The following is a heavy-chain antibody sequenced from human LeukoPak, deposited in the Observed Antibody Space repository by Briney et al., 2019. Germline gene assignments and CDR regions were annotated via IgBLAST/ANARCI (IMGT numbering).Heavy chain of an antibody. Sequence: PGGSLRLSCAASGFTFSSYAMHWVRQAPGKGLEWVAVISYDGSNKYYADSVKGRFTISRDNSKNTLYLQMNSLRAEDTAVYYCARGEMYGYNSYYFDYWGQGTLVTVSS. J-gene: IGHJ4*02. CDR2: ISYDGSNK. D-gene: IGHD5-24*01. CDR1: GFTFSSYA. V-gene: IGHV3-30-3*01. CDR3: ARGEMYGYNSYYFDY.